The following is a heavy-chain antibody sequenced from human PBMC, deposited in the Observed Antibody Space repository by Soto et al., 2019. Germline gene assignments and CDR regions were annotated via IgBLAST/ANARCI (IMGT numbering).Heavy chain of an antibody. Sequence: SVKVSCKASGGTFSSYAISWVRQAPGQGLEWMGGIIPIFGTASYAQKFQGRVTITADESTSTAYMELSSLRSEDTAVYYCARGWQDYYDSSGYLDYWGQGTLVTVSS. D-gene: IGHD3-22*01. CDR2: IIPIFGTA. CDR1: GGTFSSYA. V-gene: IGHV1-69*13. J-gene: IGHJ4*02. CDR3: ARGWQDYYDSSGYLDY.